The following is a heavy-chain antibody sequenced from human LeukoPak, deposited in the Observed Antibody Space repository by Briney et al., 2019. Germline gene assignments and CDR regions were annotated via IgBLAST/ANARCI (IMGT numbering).Heavy chain of an antibody. CDR1: GFTFDDYG. CDR2: INWNGGST. Sequence: PGGSLRLSCAASGFTFDDYGMSWVRQAPGKGLERVSGINWNGGSTGYADSVKGRFTISRDNAKNSLYLQMSSLRAEDTALYYCARDRGYCSGGSCYVDYWGQGTLVTVSS. D-gene: IGHD2-15*01. J-gene: IGHJ4*02. CDR3: ARDRGYCSGGSCYVDY. V-gene: IGHV3-20*04.